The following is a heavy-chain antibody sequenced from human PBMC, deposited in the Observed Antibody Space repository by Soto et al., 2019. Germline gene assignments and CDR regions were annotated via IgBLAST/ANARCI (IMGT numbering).Heavy chain of an antibody. V-gene: IGHV1-18*01. J-gene: IGHJ4*02. CDR3: ASWGGYCSGDSCPIDVDY. D-gene: IGHD2-15*01. CDR2: ISAYNGKT. Sequence: ASVKVSCKASGYTFTSYGISWVRQAPGQGLEWMGWISAYNGKTNYAQKLQGRVTMTTDTSTSTAYMELRSLRSDDTAVYYCASWGGYCSGDSCPIDVDYWGKGPLVTVSA. CDR1: GYTFTSYG.